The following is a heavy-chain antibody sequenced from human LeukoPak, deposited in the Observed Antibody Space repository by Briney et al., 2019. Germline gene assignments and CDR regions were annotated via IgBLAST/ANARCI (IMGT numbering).Heavy chain of an antibody. J-gene: IGHJ4*02. D-gene: IGHD3-10*01. Sequence: SETLSLTCTVSGGSISSYYWSWIRQPPGKGLEWIGYICYSGSTNYNPSLKSRVTISVDTSKNQFSLKLSSVTAADTAVYYCARELVNYGSGSYFDYWGQGTLVTVSS. CDR2: ICYSGST. V-gene: IGHV4-59*01. CDR1: GGSISSYY. CDR3: ARELVNYGSGSYFDY.